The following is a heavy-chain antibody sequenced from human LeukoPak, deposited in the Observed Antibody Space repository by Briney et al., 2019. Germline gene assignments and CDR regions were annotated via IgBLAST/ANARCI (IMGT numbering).Heavy chain of an antibody. CDR3: AREPGIAAAGTVGAFDI. D-gene: IGHD6-13*01. CDR1: GFTVSSNY. CDR2: IYSGGST. J-gene: IGHJ3*02. Sequence: TGGSLRLSCAASGFTVSSNYMSWVRQAPGKGLEWVSVIYSGGSTYYADSVKGRFTISRDNSKNTLYLQMNSLRAEDTAVYYCAREPGIAAAGTVGAFDIWGQGTMVTVSS. V-gene: IGHV3-53*01.